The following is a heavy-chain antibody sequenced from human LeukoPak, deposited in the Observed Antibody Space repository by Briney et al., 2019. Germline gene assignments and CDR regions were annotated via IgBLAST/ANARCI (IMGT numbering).Heavy chain of an antibody. CDR3: AHSSRRESCHGARCYYFDY. CDR2: IYWDDDK. J-gene: IGHJ4*02. CDR1: GFSPSTSGVG. D-gene: IGHD4/OR15-4a*01. Sequence: SGPTLVKPTQTLTLTCTFSGFSPSTSGVGVGWIRQPPGKALEWLALIYWDDDKRYRPSLKSRLTITKDTSKNQVVLTMTNMDPVDTATYYCAHSSRRESCHGARCYYFDYWGQGTLVTVSS. V-gene: IGHV2-5*02.